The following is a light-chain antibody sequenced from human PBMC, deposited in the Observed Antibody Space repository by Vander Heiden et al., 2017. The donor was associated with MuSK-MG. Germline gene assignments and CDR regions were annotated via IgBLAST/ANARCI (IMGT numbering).Light chain of an antibody. Sequence: QSVLTQPPSPSGTPGQRVTISCSGSSSNIGSNTVNWYQQLPGTAPKLLIYSNNQRPSGVPDRFSGSKSGTSASLAISGLQSEDEADYYCAAWDDSLNAVFGGGTKLTVL. CDR2: SNN. V-gene: IGLV1-44*01. J-gene: IGLJ2*01. CDR1: SSNIGSNT. CDR3: AAWDDSLNAV.